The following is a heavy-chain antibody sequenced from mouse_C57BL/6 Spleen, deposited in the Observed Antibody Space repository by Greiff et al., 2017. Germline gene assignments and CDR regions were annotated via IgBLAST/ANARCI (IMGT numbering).Heavy chain of an antibody. D-gene: IGHD6-1*01. CDR3: ARARTPRFDY. J-gene: IGHJ2*01. CDR2: IDPSDSYT. Sequence: VQLQQPGAELVKPGASVKLSCKASGYTFTSYWMQWVKQRPGQGLEWIGEIDPSDSYTNYNQKFKGKATLTVDTSSSTAYMQLSSLTSEDSAVYYCARARTPRFDYWGQGTTLTVSS. CDR1: GYTFTSYW. V-gene: IGHV1-50*01.